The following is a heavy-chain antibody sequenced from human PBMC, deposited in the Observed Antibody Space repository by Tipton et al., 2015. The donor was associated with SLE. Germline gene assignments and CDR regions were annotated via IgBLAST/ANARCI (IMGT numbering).Heavy chain of an antibody. J-gene: IGHJ6*03. CDR1: GGSISGGGYH. Sequence: TLSLTCTVSGGSISGGGYHWNWIRQPAGKGLEWIGRMDATGGTYYNPSLTSRVTINLDTSKNQFSLKLSSVTAADTAVYYCARAPGLDRDYYYYSYRDVWGKGTTVTVPS. V-gene: IGHV4-61*02. CDR2: MDATGGT. CDR3: ARAPGLDRDYYYYSYRDV. D-gene: IGHD3/OR15-3a*01.